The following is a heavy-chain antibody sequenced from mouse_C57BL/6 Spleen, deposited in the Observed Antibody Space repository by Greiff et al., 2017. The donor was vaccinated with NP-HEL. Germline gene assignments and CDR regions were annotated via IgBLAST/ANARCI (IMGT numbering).Heavy chain of an antibody. CDR1: GYAFSSSW. CDR3: ARVYYYGSSPYAMDD. V-gene: IGHV1-82*01. D-gene: IGHD1-1*01. CDR2: IYPGDGDT. Sequence: QVQLQQSGPELVKPGASVKISCKASGYAFSSSWMNWVKQRPGKGLEWIGRIYPGDGDTNYNGKFKGKATLTADKSSSTAYMQLSSLTSEDSAVYCCARVYYYGSSPYAMDDWGQGTSVTVSS. J-gene: IGHJ4*01.